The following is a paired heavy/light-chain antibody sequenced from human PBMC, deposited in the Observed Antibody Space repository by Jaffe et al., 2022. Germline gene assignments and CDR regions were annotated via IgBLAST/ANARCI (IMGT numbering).Heavy chain of an antibody. D-gene: IGHD3-16*01. Sequence: EVQLVESGGGLVQPGGSLRLSCVASGFTFSSYWMHWVRQVPGKGLVWVSRINGDASSTAYADSVKGRFTISRDNAKNTLFLQMNSLRVEDTAVYYCASYLRGQGAFDIWGQGTMVTVSS. CDR1: GFTFSSYW. J-gene: IGHJ3*02. CDR2: INGDASST. V-gene: IGHV3-74*01. CDR3: ASYLRGQGAFDI.
Light chain of an antibody. CDR2: WAS. CDR3: QQYYSTPCT. CDR1: QSVLYNSNNKNY. Sequence: DIVMTQSPDSLAVSLGERATINCKSSQSVLYNSNNKNYLAWYQQKPGQPPKVLIYWASTRESGVPDRFSGSGSGTDFTLTISSLQAEDVAVYYCQQYYSTPCTFGQGTKLEIK. J-gene: IGKJ2*02. V-gene: IGKV4-1*01.